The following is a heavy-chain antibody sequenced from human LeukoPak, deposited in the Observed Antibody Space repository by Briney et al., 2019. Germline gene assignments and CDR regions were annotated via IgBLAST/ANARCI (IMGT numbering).Heavy chain of an antibody. CDR3: ARDQEIYCSGGGCSAFDY. V-gene: IGHV3-21*01. Sequence: GGSLRLSCAASGFTFSSYSMNWVCQAPGKGLEWVSSISGSSSYIYYADSVKGRFTISRDNAKNSLYLQMNSLRAEDTAVYYCARDQEIYCSGGGCSAFDYWGQGALVTVSS. CDR2: ISGSSSYI. D-gene: IGHD2-15*01. CDR1: GFTFSSYS. J-gene: IGHJ4*02.